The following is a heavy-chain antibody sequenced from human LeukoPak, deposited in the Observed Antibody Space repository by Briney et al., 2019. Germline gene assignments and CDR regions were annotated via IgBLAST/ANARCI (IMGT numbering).Heavy chain of an antibody. V-gene: IGHV3-7*05. J-gene: IGHJ4*02. Sequence: PGGSLRLSCAASGFTFSTYWMTWARQAPGKGLEWVATIKPDGSEEYYVDSVTGRFTISIDNAKNSLYLQMNSLRDEDTAVYYCAKPSRSSSNEYWGEGTLVTVSS. CDR1: GFTFSTYW. CDR2: IKPDGSEE. CDR3: AKPSRSSSNEY. D-gene: IGHD6-13*01.